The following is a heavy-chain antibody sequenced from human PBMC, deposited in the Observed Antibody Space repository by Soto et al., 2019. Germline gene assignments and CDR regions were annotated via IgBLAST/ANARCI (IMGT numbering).Heavy chain of an antibody. CDR1: GGSISSYY. D-gene: IGHD1-26*01. CDR2: ISYSGST. J-gene: IGHJ4*02. Sequence: PSETLSLTCTVSGGSISSYYWSWIRQPPGKGLEWIGYISYSGSTNYNPSLKSRVTISVDTSKNQFSLKLSSVTAADTAVYYCARDRIVGTTVCAFDYWGQGILVTVSS. V-gene: IGHV4-59*01. CDR3: ARDRIVGTTVCAFDY.